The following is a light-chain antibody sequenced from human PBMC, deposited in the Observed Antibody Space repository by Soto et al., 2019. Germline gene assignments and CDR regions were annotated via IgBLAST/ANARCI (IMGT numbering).Light chain of an antibody. Sequence: EIVLTQSPATLSLSPRERATLSCRASQRVSRYLAWYQQKPGQAPRPLIYDASNRATGIPARFSGSGSGTDFTLTISSPEPEDFAVYYCQQRSNWPPYTFGQGTKLEIK. CDR3: QQRSNWPPYT. V-gene: IGKV3-11*01. CDR1: QRVSRY. CDR2: DAS. J-gene: IGKJ2*01.